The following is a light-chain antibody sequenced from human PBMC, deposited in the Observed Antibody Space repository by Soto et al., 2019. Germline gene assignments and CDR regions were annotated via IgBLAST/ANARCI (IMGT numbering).Light chain of an antibody. V-gene: IGKV1-5*03. Sequence: DVQMTQSPSSLSPSVGDRVTITCRASQSFNTWLAWYQQKPGKAPKLLIYKTSILESGVPSRFSGSGSGTEFTLTISSLQPEDSATDDCQQYNSYPYTFGQGTTLDIK. CDR2: KTS. J-gene: IGKJ2*01. CDR3: QQYNSYPYT. CDR1: QSFNTW.